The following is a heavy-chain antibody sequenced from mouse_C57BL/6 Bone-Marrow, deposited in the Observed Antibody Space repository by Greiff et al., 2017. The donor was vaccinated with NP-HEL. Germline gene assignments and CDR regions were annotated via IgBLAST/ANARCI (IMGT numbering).Heavy chain of an antibody. CDR1: GFSLNSYG. D-gene: IGHD2-4*01. V-gene: IGHV2-6*01. CDR2: IWGVGST. J-gene: IGHJ4*01. CDR3: ARRGYDYDYAMDY. Sequence: VQRVESGPGLVAPSQSLSITCTVSGFSLNSYGVDWVRQSPGKGLEWLGVIWGVGSTNYNSALKSRRSISKDNSTSQVFLKMNSLQTDDTAMYYCARRGYDYDYAMDYWGQGTSVTVSS.